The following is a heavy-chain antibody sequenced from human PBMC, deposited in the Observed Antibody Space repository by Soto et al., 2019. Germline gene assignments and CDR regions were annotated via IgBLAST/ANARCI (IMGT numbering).Heavy chain of an antibody. D-gene: IGHD1-26*01. Sequence: QLQLQESGPGLVKPSETLSLTCNVSGESMSNTAYYWGWIRQTPGKGLERIGSIFYTGSAYYNSSLTSRVTLPVDTSKNHFSLKLLSVAAADTAIYSCARLKSTYGGSYYGGGFFDYWGQGSLVTVSS. V-gene: IGHV4-39*01. CDR2: IFYTGSA. CDR3: ARLKSTYGGSYYGGGFFDY. CDR1: GESMSNTAYY. J-gene: IGHJ4*02.